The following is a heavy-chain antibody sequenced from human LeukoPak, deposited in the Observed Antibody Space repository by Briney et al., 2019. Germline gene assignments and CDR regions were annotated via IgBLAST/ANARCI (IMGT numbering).Heavy chain of an antibody. CDR3: ARDNRAGRLTSDY. CDR2: INTYNGNT. CDR1: GYTFTSYG. V-gene: IGHV1-18*04. D-gene: IGHD6-6*01. Sequence: ASVKVSCKASGYTFTSYGISWVRHAPGQGPEWMGWINTYNGNTNYAQNHQGRVTMTTDTSTSTAYMELTNLRSDDTAVYYCARDNRAGRLTSDYWGQGTLVTVSS. J-gene: IGHJ4*02.